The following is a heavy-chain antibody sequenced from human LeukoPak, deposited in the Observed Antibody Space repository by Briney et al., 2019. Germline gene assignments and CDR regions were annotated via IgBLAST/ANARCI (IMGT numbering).Heavy chain of an antibody. J-gene: IGHJ5*02. D-gene: IGHD4-17*01. V-gene: IGHV1-46*01. CDR3: ARNGDYAYNWFDP. CDR1: GYTFTSYY. CDR2: INPSGGST. Sequence: ASVKVSCKASGYTFTSYYMHWVRQAPGQGLEWMGIINPSGGSTSYAQKLQGRVTMTTDTSTSTAYMELRSLRSDDTAVYYCARNGDYAYNWFDPWGQGTLVTVSS.